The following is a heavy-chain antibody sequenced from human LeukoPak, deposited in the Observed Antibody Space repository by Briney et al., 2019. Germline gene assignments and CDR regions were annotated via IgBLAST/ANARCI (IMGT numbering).Heavy chain of an antibody. V-gene: IGHV1-2*02. D-gene: IGHD3-10*01. CDR2: INPNSGVT. CDR3: FRQRNSGGYYSNY. CDR1: GYSFTGYY. J-gene: IGHJ4*02. Sequence: ASVKVSCKASGYSFTGYYMHWVRQAPGQGLEWMGWINPNSGVTNYGQKFQGRVNMPRDTSITTAYMVLNSLRSDNTAVYYCFRQRNSGGYYSNYWRQGTLVTVSS.